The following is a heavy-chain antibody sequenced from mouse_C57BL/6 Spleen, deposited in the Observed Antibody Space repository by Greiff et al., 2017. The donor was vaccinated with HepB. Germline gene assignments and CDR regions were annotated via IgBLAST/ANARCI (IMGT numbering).Heavy chain of an antibody. J-gene: IGHJ2*01. CDR1: GYTFTSYW. D-gene: IGHD1-1*01. CDR2: IHPNSGST. Sequence: QVHVKQPGAELVKPGASVKLSCKASGYTFTSYWMHWVKQRPGQGLEWIGMIHPNSGSTNYNEKFKSKATLTVDKSSSTAYMQLSSLTSEDSAVYYCARDYGSPFDYWGQGTTLTVSS. CDR3: ARDYGSPFDY. V-gene: IGHV1-64*01.